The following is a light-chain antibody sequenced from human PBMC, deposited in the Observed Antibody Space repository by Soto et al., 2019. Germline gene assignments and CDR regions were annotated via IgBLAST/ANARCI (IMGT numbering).Light chain of an antibody. J-gene: IGKJ1*01. CDR1: QSVSLS. CDR3: QQYGSSPRT. CDR2: GAS. V-gene: IGKV3-20*01. Sequence: DIVMTQSPLSLPVTPGEPASISCRASQSVSLSLAWYQMRPGQPPRLLIYGASSRATGIPDRFSGSGSGTDFTLTITRLEPEDFAVYYCQQYGSSPRTFGQGTKVDIK.